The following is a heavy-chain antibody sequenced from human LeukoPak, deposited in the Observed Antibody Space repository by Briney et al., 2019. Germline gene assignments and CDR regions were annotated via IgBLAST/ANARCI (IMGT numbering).Heavy chain of an antibody. D-gene: IGHD3-10*01. Sequence: GGSLRLSCAASGFTFSSYGMHWVRQAPGKGLEWVAFIRYDGSNKYYADSVKGRFTISRDNSKNTLYLQMNSLRAEDTAVNYCAKGLMVRGVMSYYYYMDVWGKGTTVTISS. V-gene: IGHV3-30*02. CDR2: IRYDGSNK. CDR1: GFTFSSYG. CDR3: AKGLMVRGVMSYYYYMDV. J-gene: IGHJ6*03.